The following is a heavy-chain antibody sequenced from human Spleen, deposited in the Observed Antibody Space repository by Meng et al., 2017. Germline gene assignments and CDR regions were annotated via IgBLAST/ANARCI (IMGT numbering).Heavy chain of an antibody. V-gene: IGHV4-34*01. Sequence: GSLRLSCAVYGGSFSGYYWSWIRQPPGKGLEWIGEINHSGSTNYNLSLKSRVTISVDTSKNQFSLKLSSVTAADTAVYYCARVSFDSSGYYPVAFDIWGQGTMVTVSS. D-gene: IGHD3-22*01. CDR2: INHSGST. CDR3: ARVSFDSSGYYPVAFDI. CDR1: GGSFSGYY. J-gene: IGHJ3*02.